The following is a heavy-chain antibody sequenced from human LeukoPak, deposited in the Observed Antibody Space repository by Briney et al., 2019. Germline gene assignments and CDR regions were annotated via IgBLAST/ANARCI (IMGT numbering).Heavy chain of an antibody. V-gene: IGHV1-18*01. J-gene: IGHJ4*02. CDR3: ARSMELPPTPGLGY. D-gene: IGHD4/OR15-4a*01. CDR1: GYTFTSYG. CDR2: ISAYNGNT. Sequence: ASMKVSCKASGYTFTSYGISWVRQAPGQGLEWMGWISAYNGNTNYAQKLQGRVTMTTDTSTSTAYMELRSLRSDDTAVYYCARSMELPPTPGLGYWGQGTLVTVSS.